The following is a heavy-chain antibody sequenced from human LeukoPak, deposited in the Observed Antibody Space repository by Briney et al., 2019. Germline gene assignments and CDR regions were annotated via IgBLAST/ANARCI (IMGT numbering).Heavy chain of an antibody. CDR1: GFTFSSYS. J-gene: IGHJ4*02. D-gene: IGHD6-13*01. CDR2: ISSSSSYI. V-gene: IGHV3-21*01. Sequence: GGSLRLSCAASGFTFSSYSMNWVRQAPGKGLEWVSSISSSSSYIYYADSVKGRFTISRDNAKNSLYLQMNSLRAEDTAVYYCASFGYQAAAGNFLFDYWGQGTLVTVSS. CDR3: ASFGYQAAAGNFLFDY.